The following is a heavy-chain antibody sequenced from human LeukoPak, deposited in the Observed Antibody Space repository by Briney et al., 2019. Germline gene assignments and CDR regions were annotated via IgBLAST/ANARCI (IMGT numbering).Heavy chain of an antibody. CDR1: GGSISSGSYY. CDR3: AREGCSGGSCYYFDY. V-gene: IGHV4-61*02. J-gene: IGHJ4*02. Sequence: SETLSLTCTVSGGSISSGSYYWSWIRQPAGKGLEWIGRIYTSGSTNYNPSLKSRVTISVDTSKNQFSLKLSSVTAADTAVYYCAREGCSGGSCYYFDYWGQGTLVTVSS. CDR2: IYTSGST. D-gene: IGHD2-15*01.